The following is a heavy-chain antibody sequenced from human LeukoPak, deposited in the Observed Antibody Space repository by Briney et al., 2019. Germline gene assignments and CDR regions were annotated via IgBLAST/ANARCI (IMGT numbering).Heavy chain of an antibody. CDR3: ARGDVRYSSSWYRHYGWFDP. CDR1: GYTFTSYY. V-gene: IGHV1-46*03. Sequence: ASVKVSCKASGYTFTSYYMHWVRQAPGQGLEWMGIINPSGGSTSYAQKFQGRVTMTRDTSTSTVYMELSSLRSEDTAVYYCARGDVRYSSSWYRHYGWFDPWGQGTLVTVSS. J-gene: IGHJ5*02. D-gene: IGHD6-13*01. CDR2: INPSGGST.